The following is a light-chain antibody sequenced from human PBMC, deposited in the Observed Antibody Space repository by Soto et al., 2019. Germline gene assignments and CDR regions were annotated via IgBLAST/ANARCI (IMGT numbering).Light chain of an antibody. Sequence: QSALTQPASVSGSPGQSLTISCSGTSSDVGAHDFVSWYQHHPDKAPKVIIFEVTKRPSGVSSRFSGSKTGNTASLTISGLQAEDEADYYCNSYTRSKTVIFGGGTKLTVL. CDR1: SSDVGAHDF. V-gene: IGLV2-14*01. J-gene: IGLJ2*01. CDR3: NSYTRSKTVI. CDR2: EVT.